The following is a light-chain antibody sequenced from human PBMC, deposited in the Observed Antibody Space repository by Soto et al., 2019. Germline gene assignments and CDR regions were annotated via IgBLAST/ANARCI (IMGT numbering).Light chain of an antibody. CDR3: AAWDDSLDAVV. J-gene: IGLJ2*01. V-gene: IGLV1-44*01. Sequence: QSVLTQPPSASGTPGQRVTISCSGSSSNIGSNTVNWYQQLPGTAPKLLIYSNNQRPSGVPDRFSGSKSGTSASVAISGLQSEDEADYYCAAWDDSLDAVVFGGGTK. CDR2: SNN. CDR1: SSNIGSNT.